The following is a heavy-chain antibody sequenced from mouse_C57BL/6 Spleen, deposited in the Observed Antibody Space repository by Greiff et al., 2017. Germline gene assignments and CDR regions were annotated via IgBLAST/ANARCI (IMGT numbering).Heavy chain of an antibody. J-gene: IGHJ2*01. Sequence: EVKLVESGGGLVKPGGSLKLSCAASGFTFSSYAMSWVRQTPEERLEWVATISDGGSYTYYPDNVKGRFTISRDNAKNNLYLQMSHLKSEDTAMYYCASGAGDRGFDYWGQGTTLTVSS. V-gene: IGHV5-4*03. CDR2: ISDGGSYT. CDR1: GFTFSSYA. D-gene: IGHD3-3*01. CDR3: ASGAGDRGFDY.